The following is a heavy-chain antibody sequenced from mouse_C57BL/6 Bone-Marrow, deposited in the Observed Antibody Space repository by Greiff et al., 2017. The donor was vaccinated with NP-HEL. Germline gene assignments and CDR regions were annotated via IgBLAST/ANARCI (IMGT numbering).Heavy chain of an antibody. CDR3: ARSSLWLRPNYYANDY. D-gene: IGHD2-2*01. V-gene: IGHV3-8*01. CDR2: ISYSGST. CDR1: GYSITSDY. Sequence: EVQLQESGPGLAKPSQTLSLTCSVSGYSITSDYWNWIRKFPGNKLEYMGYISYSGSTYYNPSLKSRISITRDQSKNQYYLQLNSETTDDTATYYCARSSLWLRPNYYANDYWGQGTSVTVSS. J-gene: IGHJ4*01.